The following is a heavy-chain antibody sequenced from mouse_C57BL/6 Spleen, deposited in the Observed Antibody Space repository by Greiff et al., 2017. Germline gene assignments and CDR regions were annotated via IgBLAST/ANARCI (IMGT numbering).Heavy chain of an antibody. Sequence: VQLQQSGPVLARPGASVKMSCKTSGYTFTSYWMHWVKQRPGQGLEWIGAIYPGNSDTSYNQKFKGKAKLTAVTSASTAYMELSSLTNEDSAVYYCTRYYYGSSYENYFDYWGQGTTLTVSS. CDR1: GYTFTSYW. D-gene: IGHD1-1*01. CDR2: IYPGNSDT. V-gene: IGHV1-5*01. CDR3: TRYYYGSSYENYFDY. J-gene: IGHJ2*01.